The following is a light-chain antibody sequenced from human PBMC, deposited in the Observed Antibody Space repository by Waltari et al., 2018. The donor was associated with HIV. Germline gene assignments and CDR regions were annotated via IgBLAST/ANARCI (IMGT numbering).Light chain of an antibody. CDR3: QQSFSSPLT. V-gene: IGKV1-39*01. J-gene: IGKJ3*01. Sequence: DIQMTQSPSTLSASVGDSVTITCRASQTVANKVNWYQQKLGKAPKVLIYDASTLQSGVPSRFRGGGSWTDFTLTITSLQLDDFATYFCQQSFSSPLTFGPGTKVDI. CDR1: QTVANK. CDR2: DAS.